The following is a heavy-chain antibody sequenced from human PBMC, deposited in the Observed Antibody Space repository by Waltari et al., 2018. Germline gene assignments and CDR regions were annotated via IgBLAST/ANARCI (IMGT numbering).Heavy chain of an antibody. CDR2: ISFDGSDK. CDR3: AKDHQWEVLLPIYQIDY. D-gene: IGHD1-26*01. J-gene: IGHJ4*02. CDR1: GFTFRSYG. V-gene: IGHV3-30*18. Sequence: GGVVRPGRSLRLSCAASGFTFRSYGMHWVRQIPGKGLEWLTFISFDGSDKYYADSVKGRFTIYKDNSRNTLYLQMNSLRPEDTAVYFCAKDHQWEVLLPIYQIDYWGRGTLVTVSS.